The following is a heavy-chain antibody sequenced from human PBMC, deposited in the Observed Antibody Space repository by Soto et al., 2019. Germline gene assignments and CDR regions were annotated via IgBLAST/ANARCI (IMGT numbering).Heavy chain of an antibody. CDR1: GGSISSSNW. Sequence: SETLSLTCAVSGGSISSSNWWSWVRQPPGKGLEWIGEIYHSGSTNYNPSLKSRVTISVDKSKNQFSLKLSSVTAADTAVYYWAKMKGEGGTAMFTFWFAPGGQETRVTVSS. J-gene: IGHJ5*02. CDR2: IYHSGST. V-gene: IGHV4-4*02. CDR3: AKMKGEGGTAMFTFWFAP. D-gene: IGHD5-18*01.